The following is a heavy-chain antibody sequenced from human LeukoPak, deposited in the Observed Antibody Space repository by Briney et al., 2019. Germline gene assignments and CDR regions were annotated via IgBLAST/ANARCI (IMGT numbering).Heavy chain of an antibody. CDR3: ARVCGDCAQRSLDY. Sequence: PGRSLRLSCAASGFTFSSYGMHWVRQAPGKGLEWVAVISYDGSNKYYADSVKGRFTNSRDNSKNTLYLQMNSLRAEDTAVYYCARVCGDCAQRSLDYWGQGTLVTVSS. CDR2: ISYDGSNK. J-gene: IGHJ4*02. CDR1: GFTFSSYG. D-gene: IGHD2-21*02. V-gene: IGHV3-30*03.